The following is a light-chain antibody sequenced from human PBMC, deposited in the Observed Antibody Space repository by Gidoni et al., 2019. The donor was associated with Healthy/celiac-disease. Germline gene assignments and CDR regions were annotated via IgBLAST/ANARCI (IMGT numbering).Light chain of an antibody. J-gene: IGKJ4*01. CDR2: GAS. V-gene: IGKV3-20*01. Sequence: ETVLTQSPGTLSLSPGERATLSCRASQSVISSYLAWYQQKPGQAPSLLIYGASSRATGIPDRFSGSESGTVFTLTLSRLEPEDFAVYYCQQYGSSPPITFGGGTKVEIK. CDR1: QSVISSY. CDR3: QQYGSSPPIT.